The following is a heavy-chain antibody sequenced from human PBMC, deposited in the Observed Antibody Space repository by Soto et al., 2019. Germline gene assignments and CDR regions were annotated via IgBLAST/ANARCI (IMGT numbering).Heavy chain of an antibody. Sequence: PGGSLRLSCAASGFTFSSYEMNWVRQAPGNGLEWVSYISSSGSTIYYADSVKGRFTISRDNAKNSLYLQMNSLRAEDTAVYYCARGQGRIYDGDAFDIWGQGTMVTVSS. D-gene: IGHD3-22*01. CDR3: ARGQGRIYDGDAFDI. CDR2: ISSSGSTI. CDR1: GFTFSSYE. J-gene: IGHJ3*02. V-gene: IGHV3-48*03.